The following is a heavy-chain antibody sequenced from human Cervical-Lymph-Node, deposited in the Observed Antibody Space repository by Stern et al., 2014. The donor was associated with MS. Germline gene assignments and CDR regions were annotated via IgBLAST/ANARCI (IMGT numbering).Heavy chain of an antibody. CDR3: ARELAARRLDS. V-gene: IGHV3-66*01. D-gene: IGHD6-6*01. CDR2: IDVVGKT. Sequence: EVQLVESGGTLVQPGGSLRLSCEVAGFSVTTAYMTWVRQAPGKGLEWVSLIDVVGKTHDADSVKGRFTISRVTSKNAVSLEMNNLRVDDTAVYFCARELAARRLDSWGPGTLVLVSS. J-gene: IGHJ5*01. CDR1: GFSVTTAY.